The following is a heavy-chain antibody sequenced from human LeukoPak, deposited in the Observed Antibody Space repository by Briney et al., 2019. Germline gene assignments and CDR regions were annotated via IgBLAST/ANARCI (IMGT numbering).Heavy chain of an antibody. J-gene: IGHJ5*02. CDR2: INHSGST. D-gene: IGHD6-13*01. CDR3: ARVHSGSWYKGYNWFDP. Sequence: SETLSLTCAVYGGSFSGYYWSWIRQPPGKGLEWIGEINHSGSTNYNPSLKSRVTISVDTSKNQFSLKLSSVTAADTAVYYCARVHSGSWYKGYNWFDPWGQGTLVTVSS. CDR1: GGSFSGYY. V-gene: IGHV4-34*01.